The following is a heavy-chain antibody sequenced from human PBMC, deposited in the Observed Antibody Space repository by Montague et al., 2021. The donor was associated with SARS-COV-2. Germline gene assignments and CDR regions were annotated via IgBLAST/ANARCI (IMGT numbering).Heavy chain of an antibody. CDR3: TSNASPYYGVDV. Sequence: SLRLSCAGSGFTFGDYAMSWVRQAPGKGLQWVGIIRARAYGGTTDYAASVKGRFTISRDDSGSIAYLQLNSLKTEDTAVYYCTSNASPYYGVDVWGQGTTVTVSS. J-gene: IGHJ6*02. V-gene: IGHV3-49*04. CDR1: GFTFGDYA. CDR2: IRARAYGGTT. D-gene: IGHD2-2*01.